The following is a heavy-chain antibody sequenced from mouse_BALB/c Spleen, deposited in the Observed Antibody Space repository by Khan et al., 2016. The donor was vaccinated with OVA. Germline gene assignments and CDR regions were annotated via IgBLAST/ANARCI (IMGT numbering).Heavy chain of an antibody. CDR3: ARQPYYHYNVMDY. V-gene: IGHV2-6-1*01. D-gene: IGHD2-10*01. Sequence: VELVESGPGLVAPSQSLSITCTISGFSLTNYGIHWVRQPPGKGLEWLVVIWSDRSSTYNSALKSRLTITKDNSRSQVFLKMNSLQTDDTAIYFCARQPYYHYNVMDYWGQGTSVTVSS. CDR1: GFSLTNYG. J-gene: IGHJ4*01. CDR2: IWSDRSS.